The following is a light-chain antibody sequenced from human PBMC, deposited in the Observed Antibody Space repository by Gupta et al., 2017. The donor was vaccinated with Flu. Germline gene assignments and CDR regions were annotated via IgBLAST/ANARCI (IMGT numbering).Light chain of an antibody. Sequence: ELVLTQSPATLTLSPGARATPSCRASESVSSDHLAWYKQEPGQAPRLLSYGSSNRASDLPDRISGSGSATDFTLTSSRVDAEDFAVYYCQQYVTSPGTFGQGTKVEIK. V-gene: IGKV3-20*01. CDR1: ESVSSDH. J-gene: IGKJ1*01. CDR3: QQYVTSPGT. CDR2: GSS.